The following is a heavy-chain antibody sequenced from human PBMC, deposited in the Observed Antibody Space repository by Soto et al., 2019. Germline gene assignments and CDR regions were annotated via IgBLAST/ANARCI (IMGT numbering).Heavy chain of an antibody. Sequence: ASVKVSCKVSGYTLTELSMHWVRQAPGKGLEWMGGFDPEDGETIYAQKFQGRVTMTEDTPKNQFSLHLNPVTLEDTAVYYCARSWFGHQVHWFDSWGQGTLVTVSS. D-gene: IGHD3-16*01. CDR3: ARSWFGHQVHWFDS. J-gene: IGHJ5*01. V-gene: IGHV1-24*01. CDR2: FDPEDGET. CDR1: GYTLTELS.